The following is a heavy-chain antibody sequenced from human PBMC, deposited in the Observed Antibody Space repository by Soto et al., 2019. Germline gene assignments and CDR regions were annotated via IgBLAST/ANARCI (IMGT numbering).Heavy chain of an antibody. V-gene: IGHV4-30-2*01. CDR3: AREVVRGIYYYYYGMDV. CDR1: GGSISSGGYS. J-gene: IGHJ6*02. CDR2: IYHSGST. Sequence: SETLSLTCAVSGGSISSGGYSWSGIRQPPGKGLEWIGYIYHSGSTYYNPSLKSRVTISVDRSKNQFSLKLSSVTAADTAVYYCAREVVRGIYYYYYGMDVWGQGTTITVSS. D-gene: IGHD3-10*01.